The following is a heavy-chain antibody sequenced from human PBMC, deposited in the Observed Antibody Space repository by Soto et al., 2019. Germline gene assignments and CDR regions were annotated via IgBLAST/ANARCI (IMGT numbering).Heavy chain of an antibody. CDR1: GGSISSGGYY. CDR3: ARAEGGGNWFDP. Sequence: PSETLFLTCTVSGGSISSGGYYWSWIRQHPGKGLEWIGYIYYSGSTYYNPSLKSRVTISVDTSKNQFSLKLSSVTAADTAVYYCARAEGGGNWFDPWGQGTLVTVSS. D-gene: IGHD2-15*01. CDR2: IYYSGST. V-gene: IGHV4-31*03. J-gene: IGHJ5*02.